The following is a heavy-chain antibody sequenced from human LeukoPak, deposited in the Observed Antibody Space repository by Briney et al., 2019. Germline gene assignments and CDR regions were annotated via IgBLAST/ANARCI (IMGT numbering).Heavy chain of an antibody. Sequence: PGGSLRLSCAASGFTFSDYYMSWIRQAPGKGLEWVSYISSSSSYTNYADSVKGRFIISRDNAKNSLYLQMNSLRAEDTAVYYCARVSGSYFHYWGQGTLVTVSS. J-gene: IGHJ4*02. D-gene: IGHD1-26*01. CDR1: GFTFSDYY. CDR2: ISSSSSYT. CDR3: ARVSGSYFHY. V-gene: IGHV3-11*05.